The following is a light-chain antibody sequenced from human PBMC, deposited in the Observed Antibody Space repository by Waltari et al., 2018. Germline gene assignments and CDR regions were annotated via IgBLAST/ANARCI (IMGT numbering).Light chain of an antibody. Sequence: QSALTQPASVSGSPGQSIIISSPGASNEFASSTYVSWYQQHPGMAPKLILYDVTNRPSVVSRRFSGSKSANTASLTISGLQVEDEADYYCCSFAANASYVFGSGTRVSVL. CDR1: SNEFASSTY. V-gene: IGLV2-14*03. CDR2: DVT. J-gene: IGLJ1*01. CDR3: CSFAANASYV.